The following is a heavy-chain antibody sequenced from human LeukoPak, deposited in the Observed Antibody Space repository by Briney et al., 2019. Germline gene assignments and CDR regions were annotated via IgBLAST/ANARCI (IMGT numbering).Heavy chain of an antibody. Sequence: ASVKVSCKASGYTFTSYGISWVRQAPGQGLEWMGWISAYNGNSNYAQKFQGRVTMTTDTSTSTGYMELRSLRSDDTAVHYCARGLRVVEGDYWGQGTLVTVSS. CDR3: ARGLRVVEGDY. CDR1: GYTFTSYG. J-gene: IGHJ4*02. V-gene: IGHV1-18*01. CDR2: ISAYNGNS. D-gene: IGHD2-8*02.